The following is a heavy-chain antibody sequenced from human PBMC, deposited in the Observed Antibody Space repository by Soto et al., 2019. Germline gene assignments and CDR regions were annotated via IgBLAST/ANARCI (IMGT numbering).Heavy chain of an antibody. CDR2: IYYSGST. Sequence: SETRSLTCTVSGGSISSYYWSWIRQPPGKGLEWIGYIYYSGSTNYNPSLKSRVTISVDTSKNQFSLKLSSVTAADTAVYYCARARGSSGPLDYWGQGTLVTVSS. V-gene: IGHV4-59*01. J-gene: IGHJ4*02. CDR1: GGSISSYY. D-gene: IGHD3-22*01. CDR3: ARARGSSGPLDY.